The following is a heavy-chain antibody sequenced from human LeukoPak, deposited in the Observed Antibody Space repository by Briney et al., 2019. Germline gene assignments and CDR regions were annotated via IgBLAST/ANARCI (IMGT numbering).Heavy chain of an antibody. CDR1: GASTSNSSYY. CDR3: ARNSRTYGDYDF. CDR2: IYYSGST. Sequence: SETLSLTCSVSGASTSNSSYYWGWIRQPPGNGLEWIGSIYYSGSTYYNPSLNSRVTISSDTSKDQFSLKLNSVTAADTAVYYCARNSRTYGDYDFWGQGTLVTVSS. D-gene: IGHD4-17*01. J-gene: IGHJ4*02. V-gene: IGHV4-39*07.